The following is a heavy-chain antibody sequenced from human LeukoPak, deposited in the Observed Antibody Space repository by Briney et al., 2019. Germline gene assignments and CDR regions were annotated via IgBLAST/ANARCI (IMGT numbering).Heavy chain of an antibody. CDR3: ARDVMVRGVLPGY. Sequence: ASVKVSCKASGYTFTSYAMHWVRQAPGQRLEWMGWINAGNGNTKYSQKFQGRVTITRDTPASTAYMELSSLRSEDTAAYYCARDVMVRGVLPGYWGQGTLVTVSS. CDR2: INAGNGNT. V-gene: IGHV1-3*01. D-gene: IGHD3-10*01. J-gene: IGHJ4*02. CDR1: GYTFTSYA.